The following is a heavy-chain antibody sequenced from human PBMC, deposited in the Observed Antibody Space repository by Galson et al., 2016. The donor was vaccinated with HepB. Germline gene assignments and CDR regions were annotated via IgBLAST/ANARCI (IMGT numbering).Heavy chain of an antibody. CDR3: ARDGGGGYNLDY. Sequence: SLRLSCAASGFTFGSYAMHWVRQAPGKGLEWVAVISFDGSNKYYADSVKGRFTISRDNAKNSVYLQMNSLRDEDTAVYFCARDGGGGYNLDYWGQGTLVTVSS. D-gene: IGHD5-24*01. J-gene: IGHJ4*02. CDR1: GFTFGSYA. CDR2: ISFDGSNK. V-gene: IGHV3-30-3*01.